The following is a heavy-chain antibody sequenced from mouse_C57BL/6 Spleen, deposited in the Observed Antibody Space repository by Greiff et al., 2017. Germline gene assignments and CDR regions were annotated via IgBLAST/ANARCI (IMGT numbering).Heavy chain of an antibody. Sequence: QVQLKESGAELVRPGTSVKVSCKASGYAFTNYLIEWVKQRPGQGLEWIGVINPGSGGTNYNEKFKGKATLTADKSSSTAYMQLSSLTSEDAAVYFCARVGRGRGDAMDYWGQGTSVTVSS. CDR1: GYAFTNYL. V-gene: IGHV1-54*01. CDR3: ARVGRGRGDAMDY. CDR2: INPGSGGT. J-gene: IGHJ4*01. D-gene: IGHD4-1*01.